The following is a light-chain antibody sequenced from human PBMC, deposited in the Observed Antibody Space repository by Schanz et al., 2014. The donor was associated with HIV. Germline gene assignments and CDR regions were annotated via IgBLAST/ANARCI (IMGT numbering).Light chain of an antibody. CDR1: SSDIG. V-gene: IGLV2-8*01. J-gene: IGLJ3*02. Sequence: QSALTQPPSASGSPGQSVAISCTGASSDIGVSWYQQYPGNAPKLMIFAVNRRTSGVPDRFSGAKSGNTASLAITGLQAEDEADYYCSSYTSRCTFKVFGGGTKLTVL. CDR3: SSYTSRCTFKV. CDR2: AVN.